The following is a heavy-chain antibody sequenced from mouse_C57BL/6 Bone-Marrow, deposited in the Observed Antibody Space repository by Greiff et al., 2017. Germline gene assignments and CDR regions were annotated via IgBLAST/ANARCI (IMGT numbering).Heavy chain of an antibody. CDR3: ARAFSTVVAVGY. Sequence: QVQLQQPGAELVRPGTSVKLSCKASGYTFTSYWMHWVKQRPGQGLEWIGVIDPSDSYTNYNQTFKGKATLTVDTSSSTAYMQLSSLTSGDSAVYYCARAFSTVVAVGYWGQGTTLTVSS. D-gene: IGHD1-1*01. CDR2: IDPSDSYT. J-gene: IGHJ2*01. V-gene: IGHV1-59*01. CDR1: GYTFTSYW.